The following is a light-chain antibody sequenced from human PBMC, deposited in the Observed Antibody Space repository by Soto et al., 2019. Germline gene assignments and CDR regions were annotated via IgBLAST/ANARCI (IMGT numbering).Light chain of an antibody. CDR3: QQYGTSPPNT. Sequence: EVVLTQSPGTLSLSPGERATLPCRASQSVMSSHLAWYQQKPGQAPRLLMYDASSRATGIPDRFSGSGSGTDFTLTISRLEPEDFAVYYCQQYGTSPPNTFGQGTKLEIK. CDR2: DAS. CDR1: QSVMSSH. V-gene: IGKV3-20*01. J-gene: IGKJ2*01.